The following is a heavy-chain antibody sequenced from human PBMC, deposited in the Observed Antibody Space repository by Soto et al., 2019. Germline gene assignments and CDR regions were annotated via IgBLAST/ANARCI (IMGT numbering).Heavy chain of an antibody. CDR1: GYSISSGYY. D-gene: IGHD6-19*01. V-gene: IGHV4-38-2*01. J-gene: IGHJ4*02. Sequence: PSETLSLTCAVSGYSISSGYYWGWIRQPPGKGLEWIGSIYHSGSTYCNPSLKSRVTISVDTSKNQFSLKLSSVTAADTAVYYCARANSGSFDYWGQGTLVTVSS. CDR3: ARANSGSFDY. CDR2: IYHSGST.